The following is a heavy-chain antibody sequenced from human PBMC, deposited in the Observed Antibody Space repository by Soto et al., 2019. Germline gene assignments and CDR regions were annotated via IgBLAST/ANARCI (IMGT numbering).Heavy chain of an antibody. CDR1: GGSFSGYY. CDR2: INHSGST. J-gene: IGHJ6*02. V-gene: IGHV4-34*01. CDR3: ARVARSDPIYYYGMDV. Sequence: SETLSLTCAVYGGSFSGYYWSWIRQPPGKGLEWIGEINHSGSTNYNPSLKSRVTISVDTSKNQFSLKLSSVTAADTAVYYCARVARSDPIYYYGMDVWGQGTTVTVSS.